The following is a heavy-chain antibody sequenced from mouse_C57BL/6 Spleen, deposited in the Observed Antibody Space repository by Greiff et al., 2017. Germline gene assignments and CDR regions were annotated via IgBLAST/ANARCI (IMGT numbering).Heavy chain of an antibody. CDR1: GYAFTNYL. Sequence: QVQLQQSGAELVRPGTSVKVSCKASGYAFTNYLIEWVKQRPGQGLEWIGVINPGSGGTNYNEKFKGKATLTADKSSSTAYMQLSSLTSEDSAVYFCAPSNWGFAYWGQGTLVTVSA. D-gene: IGHD4-1*01. CDR3: APSNWGFAY. J-gene: IGHJ3*01. V-gene: IGHV1-54*01. CDR2: INPGSGGT.